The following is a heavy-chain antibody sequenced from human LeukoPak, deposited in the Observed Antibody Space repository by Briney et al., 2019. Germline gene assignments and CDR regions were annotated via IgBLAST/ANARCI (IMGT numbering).Heavy chain of an antibody. V-gene: IGHV5-51*01. CDR2: IYPGDSDT. D-gene: IGHD3-3*01. CDR1: GYSFTSYW. Sequence: GESLKISCNGSGYSFTSYWIGWVRQMPGKGLEWMGIIYPGDSDTRYSPAFQGQVTTSADKSFRHAYLQWGSLKASDTAMYYCARATTYYFWSDPSGRFDPWGQGTLVTVSS. CDR3: ARATTYYFWSDPSGRFDP. J-gene: IGHJ5*02.